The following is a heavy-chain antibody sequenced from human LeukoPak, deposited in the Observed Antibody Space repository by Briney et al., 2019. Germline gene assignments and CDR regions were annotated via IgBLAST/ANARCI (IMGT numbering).Heavy chain of an antibody. CDR2: ISSSGSTI. V-gene: IGHV3-48*03. Sequence: PGGSLRLSCAASGFTFSSYEMNWVRQAPGKGLEWVSYISSSGSTIYYADSVKGRFTISRDNSKNTLYLQMNSLRAEDTAVYYCAKLGEGGYSYDYLPYYFDYWGQGTLVTVSS. CDR1: GFTFSSYE. J-gene: IGHJ4*02. CDR3: AKLGEGGYSYDYLPYYFDY. D-gene: IGHD5-18*01.